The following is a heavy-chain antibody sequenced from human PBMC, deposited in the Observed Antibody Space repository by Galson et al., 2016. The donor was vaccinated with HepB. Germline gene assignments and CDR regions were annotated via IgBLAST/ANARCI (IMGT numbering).Heavy chain of an antibody. CDR3: TMISWSTSSGFGF. V-gene: IGHV3-23*01. J-gene: IGHJ4*02. D-gene: IGHD3-22*01. CDR2: VSGSGDNT. Sequence: SLRLSCAASGFTFSRYWMSWVRQAPGKGLEWVSAVSGSGDNTYYADSVKGRFTISRDNSRNTVYVQINSLRAEDTAIYYCTMISWSTSSGFGFWGQGTLVTVSS. CDR1: GFTFSRYW.